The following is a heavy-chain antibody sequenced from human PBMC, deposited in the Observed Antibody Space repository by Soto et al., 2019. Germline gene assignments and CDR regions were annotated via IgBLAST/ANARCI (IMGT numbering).Heavy chain of an antibody. J-gene: IGHJ4*02. CDR1: GFTFSSYS. Sequence: GGSLRLSCAASGFTFSSYSMLWVRQAPGKGLEWVSYISSSSRTIYYADSVKGRFTISRDNAKNALYLQMNSLRDEDTAVYYCARLRSSLSYYFDYWGQGTLVTVSS. CDR3: ARLRSSLSYYFDY. V-gene: IGHV3-48*02. CDR2: ISSSSRTI. D-gene: IGHD6-6*01.